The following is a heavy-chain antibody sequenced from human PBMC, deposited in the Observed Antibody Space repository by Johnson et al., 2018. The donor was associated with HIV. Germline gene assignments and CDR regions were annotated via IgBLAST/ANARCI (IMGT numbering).Heavy chain of an antibody. CDR3: TTGVFHAFDM. CDR1: GFTFSPYW. CDR2: IVSDVSSA. V-gene: IGHV3-74*02. J-gene: IGHJ3*02. D-gene: IGHD3-10*01. Sequence: VQLVESGGGLVQPGGSLRLSCAASGFTFSPYWVHWVRQASGQGLVWVSRIVSDVSSAIYTDSVTGRFTISRDNTKNTVYLQMNSLRAEDTAVYYCTTGVFHAFDMWGQGTMVTVSS.